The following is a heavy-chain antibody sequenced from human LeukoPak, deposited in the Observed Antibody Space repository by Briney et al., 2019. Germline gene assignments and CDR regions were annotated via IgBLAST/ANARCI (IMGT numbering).Heavy chain of an antibody. J-gene: IGHJ4*02. V-gene: IGHV1-2*02. Sequence: ASVKVSCKASGYTFTGYYMHWVRQAPGQGLEWMGWINPNSGGTNYAQKFQGRVTMTRATSISTAYMELSRLRSDDTAVYYCARDIAAAAGSFDYWGQGTLVSVSS. CDR3: ARDIAAAAGSFDY. CDR1: GYTFTGYY. D-gene: IGHD6-13*01. CDR2: INPNSGGT.